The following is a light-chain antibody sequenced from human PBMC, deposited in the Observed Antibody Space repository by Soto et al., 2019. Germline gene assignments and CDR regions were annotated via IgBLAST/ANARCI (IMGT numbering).Light chain of an antibody. CDR3: QQYGSSPIT. J-gene: IGKJ5*01. V-gene: IGKV3-20*01. Sequence: EIVMTQSPATLSVSPGERATLSCRASQSVSSNLAWYQQKPGQASRLLIYGASTRATGIPDRFSGSGSATDFTLTISRLEPEDFALYYCQQYGSSPITFGQGTLLEI. CDR2: GAS. CDR1: QSVSSN.